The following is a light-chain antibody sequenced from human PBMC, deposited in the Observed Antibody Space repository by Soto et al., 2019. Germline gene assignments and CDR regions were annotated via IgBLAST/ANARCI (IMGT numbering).Light chain of an antibody. CDR1: SSDIGDYNF. Sequence: QSVLTQPPSASGSPGQSVTVSCTGSSSDIGDYNFVSWYQQHPGKAPKLIIYEAKKRPSGGPDRFSASKSGNTASLTVSGLQAEDEADYYCRLFAGNNNFGFGSGTKVTVL. J-gene: IGLJ1*01. V-gene: IGLV2-8*01. CDR3: RLFAGNNNFG. CDR2: EAK.